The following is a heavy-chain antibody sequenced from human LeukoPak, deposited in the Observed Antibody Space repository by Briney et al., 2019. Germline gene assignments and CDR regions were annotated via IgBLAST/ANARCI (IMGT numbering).Heavy chain of an antibody. Sequence: PGRSLRLSCTASGFTFGDHSVSWFRQAPGKGLEWVANIKQDGSEKYYVDSVKGRFIISRDNAKNSLYLQMNSLRAEDTAVYYCASGSSWYFGWFDPWGQGTLVTVSS. CDR2: IKQDGSEK. V-gene: IGHV3-7*01. D-gene: IGHD6-13*01. CDR3: ASGSSWYFGWFDP. J-gene: IGHJ5*02. CDR1: GFTFGDHS.